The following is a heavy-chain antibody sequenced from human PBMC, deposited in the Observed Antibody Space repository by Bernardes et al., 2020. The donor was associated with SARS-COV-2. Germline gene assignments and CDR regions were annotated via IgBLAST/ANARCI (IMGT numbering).Heavy chain of an antibody. J-gene: IGHJ5*02. CDR2: ISSSSSTI. CDR3: ASIWFGELLDGYNWFDP. Sequence: GGSLRLSCAASGFTFSSYSMNWVRQAPGKGLEWVSYISSSSSTIYYADSVKGRFTISRDNAKNSLYLQMNSLRAEDTAVYYCASIWFGELLDGYNWFDPWGQGTLVTVSS. V-gene: IGHV3-48*04. CDR1: GFTFSSYS. D-gene: IGHD3-10*01.